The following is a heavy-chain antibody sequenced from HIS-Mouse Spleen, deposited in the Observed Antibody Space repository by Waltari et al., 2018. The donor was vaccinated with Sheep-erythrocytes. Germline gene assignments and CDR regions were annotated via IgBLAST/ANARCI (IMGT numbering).Heavy chain of an antibody. J-gene: IGHJ4*02. CDR2: ISSSSSYI. D-gene: IGHD1-26*01. Sequence: EVQLVESGGGLVKPGGSLRLSCAAPGFTFSSYSMNWVRQAPGKGLEWVSSISSSSSYIYYADSVKGRFTISRDNAKNSLYLQMNSLRAEDTAVYYCARVASGATFDYWGQGTLVTVSS. V-gene: IGHV3-21*01. CDR1: GFTFSSYS. CDR3: ARVASGATFDY.